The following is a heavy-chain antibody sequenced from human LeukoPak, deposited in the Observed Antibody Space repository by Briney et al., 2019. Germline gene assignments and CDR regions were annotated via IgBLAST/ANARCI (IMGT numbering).Heavy chain of an antibody. V-gene: IGHV3-48*04. CDR2: ITGTSDPI. J-gene: IGHJ5*02. CDR3: ARVAWFGDLWFDP. D-gene: IGHD3-10*01. CDR1: GFTFRSYS. Sequence: PGGALRLSCETSGFTFRSYSMNWVRPAPGKGVEGISYITGTSDPIYYADSVKGRFTVSRDNAKNSLYLQMDSLRPEDTAVYFCARVAWFGDLWFDPWGLGTLVTVSS.